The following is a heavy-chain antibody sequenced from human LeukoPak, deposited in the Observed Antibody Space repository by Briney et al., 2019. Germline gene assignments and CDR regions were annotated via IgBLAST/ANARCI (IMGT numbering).Heavy chain of an antibody. CDR3: ARVGYSGWNLEY. CDR1: GFTFSSYA. CDR2: VSGSGGST. D-gene: IGHD5-12*01. Sequence: QPGGSLRLSCAASGFTFSSYAMSWVRQAPGKGLEWVSGVSGSGGSTYYVDSVKGRFTISRDDAKNSLYVQMNSLRDEGTAVYYCARVGYSGWNLEYWGQGTLVTVSS. J-gene: IGHJ4*02. V-gene: IGHV3-23*01.